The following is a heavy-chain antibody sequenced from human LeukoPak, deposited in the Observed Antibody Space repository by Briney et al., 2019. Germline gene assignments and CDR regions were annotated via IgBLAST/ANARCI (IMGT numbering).Heavy chain of an antibody. CDR1: GLTFSTSG. CDR3: ATETNGRHYDY. V-gene: IGHV3-21*06. CDR2: IGPTGSDR. Sequence: PGGSPRLSXTASGLTFSTSGFDWVRQAPGKGLEWVASIGPTGSDRYHADSIKGRFTISRDNANNFLYLQMNSLRAEDTAAYYCATETNGRHYDYWGQGTLLTVSS. D-gene: IGHD1-14*01. J-gene: IGHJ4*02.